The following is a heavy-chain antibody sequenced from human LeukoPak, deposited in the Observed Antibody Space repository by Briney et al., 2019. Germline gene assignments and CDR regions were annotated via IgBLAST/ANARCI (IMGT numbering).Heavy chain of an antibody. CDR3: ARGRPYGSGSYYKYYCYMDV. CDR2: INHSGST. D-gene: IGHD3-10*01. Sequence: SETLSLTCAVYGGSFSGYYWSWIRQPPGKGLEWIGEINHSGSTNYNPSLKSRVTISVDTSKNQFSLKLSSVTAADTAVYYCARGRPYGSGSYYKYYCYMDVWGKGTTVTVSS. J-gene: IGHJ6*03. CDR1: GGSFSGYY. V-gene: IGHV4-34*01.